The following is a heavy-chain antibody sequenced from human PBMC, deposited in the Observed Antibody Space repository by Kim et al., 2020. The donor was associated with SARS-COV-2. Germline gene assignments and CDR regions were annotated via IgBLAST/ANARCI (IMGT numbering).Heavy chain of an antibody. Sequence: GGSLRLSCAASGFTFGDYAMHWVRQAPGKGLEWVSGISWNSGSIGYADSVKGRFTISRDNAKNSLYLQMNSLRAEDTALYYCAKVDYSSYPYYYYYYGMDVWGQGTTVTVSS. V-gene: IGHV3-9*01. CDR2: ISWNSGSI. J-gene: IGHJ6*02. D-gene: IGHD6-6*01. CDR3: AKVDYSSYPYYYYYYGMDV. CDR1: GFTFGDYA.